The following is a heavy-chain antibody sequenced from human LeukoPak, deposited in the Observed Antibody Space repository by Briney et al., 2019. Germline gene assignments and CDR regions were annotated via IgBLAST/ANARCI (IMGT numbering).Heavy chain of an antibody. Sequence: ASVKVSCKASGDSFSSYAISWVRQATGQGLEWMGWMDPNSGNTGYAQKFQGRVTMTRNTSISTAYMELSSLRSEDTAVYYCARFSRYCSRTSCYLYGMDVWGQGTTVTVSS. CDR2: MDPNSGNT. V-gene: IGHV1-8*02. D-gene: IGHD2-2*01. CDR3: ARFSRYCSRTSCYLYGMDV. CDR1: GDSFSSYA. J-gene: IGHJ6*02.